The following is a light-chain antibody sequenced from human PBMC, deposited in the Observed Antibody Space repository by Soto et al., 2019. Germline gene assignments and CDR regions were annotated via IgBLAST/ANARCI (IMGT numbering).Light chain of an antibody. Sequence: EIVLTQSPGTLSLSPGERATLSCRASQSISSSYLAWYQQKPGQAPRLLIYGASSRATGTPDRFSGSGSGTEFTLTISSLQPEDFATYFCQQLNSYPITFGQGTRPAIK. V-gene: IGKV3-20*01. J-gene: IGKJ5*01. CDR3: QQLNSYPIT. CDR2: GAS. CDR1: QSISSSY.